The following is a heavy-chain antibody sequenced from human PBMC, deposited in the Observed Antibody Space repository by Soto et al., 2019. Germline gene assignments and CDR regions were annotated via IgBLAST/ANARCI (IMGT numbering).Heavy chain of an antibody. Sequence: TAETLSLTCTLSGGSISSYYWSWIRQPPGKGLEWIGYIYYSGSTNYNPSLKSRVTISVDTSKNQFSLKLSSVTAADTAVYYCARHTSGWYSSFDYWGQGTLVTVSS. CDR1: GGSISSYY. V-gene: IGHV4-59*08. CDR2: IYYSGST. D-gene: IGHD6-19*01. CDR3: ARHTSGWYSSFDY. J-gene: IGHJ4*02.